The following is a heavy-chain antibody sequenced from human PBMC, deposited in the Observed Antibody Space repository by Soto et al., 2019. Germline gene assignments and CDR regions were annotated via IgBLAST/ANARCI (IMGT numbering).Heavy chain of an antibody. CDR3: AREIFAAAYAATSAFDL. Sequence: SVKVSCKASGGTFSSYTISWVRQDPGQGLEWMGRIIPILGIANYAQKFQGRVTISRDNSDNSLYLHMDSLRAEDTGRYFCAREIFAAAYAATSAFDLWGQGTLVTVSS. CDR1: GGTFSSYT. CDR2: IIPILGIA. J-gene: IGHJ4*02. V-gene: IGHV1-69*04. D-gene: IGHD2-8*01.